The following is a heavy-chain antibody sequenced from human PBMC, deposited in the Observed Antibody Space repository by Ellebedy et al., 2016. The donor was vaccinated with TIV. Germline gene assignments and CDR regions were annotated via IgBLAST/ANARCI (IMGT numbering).Heavy chain of an antibody. CDR1: GFSLSTSELG. CDR2: IYWDDDK. CDR3: AHTITMVRGVITYHYYGMDV. J-gene: IGHJ6*02. V-gene: IGHV2-5*02. D-gene: IGHD3-10*01. Sequence: SGPTLVXPTQTLTLTCTFSGFSLSTSELGVVWIVQPPGKALEWLALIYWDDDKRYSPSLKSRLTITKDTSKNQVVLTMTNMDPVDTATYYCAHTITMVRGVITYHYYGMDVWGQGTTVTVSS.